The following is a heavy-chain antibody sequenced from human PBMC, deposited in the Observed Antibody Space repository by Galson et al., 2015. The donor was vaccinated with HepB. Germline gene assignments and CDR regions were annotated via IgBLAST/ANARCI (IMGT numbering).Heavy chain of an antibody. D-gene: IGHD2/OR15-2a*01. Sequence: QSGAEVKKPGESLMISCKGSGCSFTSYWIGWVRQMPGKGLEWMGTIYPGDSDTRYSPSFQGQVTISADKSISAAYLQWSSLKASDTAMYYCARRANSFEYFQYWGQGTLVTVSS. CDR1: GCSFTSYW. J-gene: IGHJ1*01. CDR2: IYPGDSDT. CDR3: ARRANSFEYFQY. V-gene: IGHV5-51*01.